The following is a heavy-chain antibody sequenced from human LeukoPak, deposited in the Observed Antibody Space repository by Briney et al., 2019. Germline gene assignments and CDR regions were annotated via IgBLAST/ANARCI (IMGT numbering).Heavy chain of an antibody. J-gene: IGHJ6*03. CDR1: GFTFSRYS. CDR3: ARDAQWLVPEGYFYYMDV. V-gene: IGHV3-21*01. Sequence: GGSLRFSCAGSGFTFSRYSMNWFRQAPGKGLERVSSISSRSTNIFYADSVKGRFTISRDNAKNSLYLQMNSLGAEDTAVYYCARDAQWLVPEGYFYYMDVWGKGTTVTVSS. D-gene: IGHD6-19*01. CDR2: ISSRSTNI.